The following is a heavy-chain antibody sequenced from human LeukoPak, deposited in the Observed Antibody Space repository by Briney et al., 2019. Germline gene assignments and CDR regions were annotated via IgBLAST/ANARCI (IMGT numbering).Heavy chain of an antibody. CDR3: ARLLWFGETHYYMDV. Sequence: SETLSLTCTVSGGSVRSYYWSWIRQPPGKGLEWIGYIYDSGSTNYNPSLKSRVTISVDTSKNQFSLKLSSVTAADTAVYFCARLLWFGETHYYMDVWGKGTTVTISS. D-gene: IGHD3-10*01. V-gene: IGHV4-59*02. J-gene: IGHJ6*03. CDR1: GGSVRSYY. CDR2: IYDSGST.